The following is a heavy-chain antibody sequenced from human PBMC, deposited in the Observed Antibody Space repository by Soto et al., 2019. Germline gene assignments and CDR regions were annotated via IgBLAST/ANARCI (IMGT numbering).Heavy chain of an antibody. V-gene: IGHV4-30-4*01. Sequence: NPSETLSLTCTVSGGSISSGDYYWSWIRQPPGKGLEWIGYIYYSGSTYYNPSLKSRVTISVDTSKNQFSLKLSSGTAADTAVYYCAKEPVSITIFGVNGMDVWGQGTTVTVSS. CDR2: IYYSGST. D-gene: IGHD3-3*01. CDR1: GGSISSGDYY. J-gene: IGHJ6*02. CDR3: AKEPVSITIFGVNGMDV.